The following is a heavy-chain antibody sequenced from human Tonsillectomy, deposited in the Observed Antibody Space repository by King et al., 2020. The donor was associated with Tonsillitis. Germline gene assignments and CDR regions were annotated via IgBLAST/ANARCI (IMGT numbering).Heavy chain of an antibody. CDR1: GFTFSSYA. CDR3: ATYLFDILVVPAATPFDY. Sequence: VQLVESGGGLVQPGGSLRLSCAASGFTFSSYAMSWVRQAPGKGLEWVSVIYSGGSSTYYADSVKGRCTISRDNSKNTLYLQMNSLRAEDTAVYYCATYLFDILVVPAATPFDYWGQGTLVTVSS. CDR2: IYSGGSST. J-gene: IGHJ4*02. D-gene: IGHD2-2*01. V-gene: IGHV3-23*03.